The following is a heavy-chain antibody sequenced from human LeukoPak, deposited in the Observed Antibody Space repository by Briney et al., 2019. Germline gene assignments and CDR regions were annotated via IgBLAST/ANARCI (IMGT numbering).Heavy chain of an antibody. J-gene: IGHJ4*02. CDR3: ARVDRKVVITRYYFDY. CDR1: GYTFTGYY. CDR2: INPNSGGT. D-gene: IGHD3-22*01. Sequence: ASVKVSCKASGYTFTGYYMHWVRQAPGQGLEWMGQINPNSGGTNYAQKFQGRVTMTRDTSISTAYMELSRLRSDDTAVYYCARVDRKVVITRYYFDYWGQGTLVTVSS. V-gene: IGHV1-2*06.